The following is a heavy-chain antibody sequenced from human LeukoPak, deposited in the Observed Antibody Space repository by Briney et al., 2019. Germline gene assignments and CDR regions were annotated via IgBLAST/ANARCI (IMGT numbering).Heavy chain of an antibody. CDR1: GYTFTGYY. V-gene: IGHV1-2*02. Sequence: ASVKVSCKASGYTFTGYYMHWVRQAPGQGLKWMGWINPNSGGTNYAQKFQGRVTMTRDTSISTAYMELSRLRSDDTAVYYCARSALLRYFDLDYWGQGTLVTVSS. D-gene: IGHD3-9*01. CDR3: ARSALLRYFDLDY. CDR2: INPNSGGT. J-gene: IGHJ4*02.